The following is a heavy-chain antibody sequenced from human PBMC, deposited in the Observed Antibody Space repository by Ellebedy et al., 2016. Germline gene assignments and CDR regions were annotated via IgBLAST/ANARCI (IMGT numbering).Heavy chain of an antibody. CDR1: GYTFTSYD. CDR2: MNPNSGNT. D-gene: IGHD2-15*01. CDR3: ARGYWSGGSCYSWFDP. J-gene: IGHJ5*02. Sequence: ASVKVSCXASGYTFTSYDINWVRQATGQGLEWMGWMNPNSGNTGYAQKFQGRVTMTRNTSISTAYMELSSLRSEDTAVYYCARGYWSGGSCYSWFDPWGQGTLVTVSS. V-gene: IGHV1-8*01.